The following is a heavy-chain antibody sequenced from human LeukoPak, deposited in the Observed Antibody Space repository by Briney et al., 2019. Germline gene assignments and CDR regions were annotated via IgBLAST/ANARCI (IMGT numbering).Heavy chain of an antibody. CDR1: DDSITMYY. V-gene: IGHV4-59*01. CDR3: ARGRVSSSTWYSTYYYYFYMDI. D-gene: IGHD1-1*01. J-gene: IGHJ6*03. CDR2: VDHTGST. Sequence: SETLSLTCSVSDDSITMYYWTWIRQPPGKGLEWIGYVDHTGSTNFNPSLNGRVSISRDTTKNLFSLRLRSVIAADTAVYFCARGRVSSSTWYSTYYYYFYMDIWGKGTTVTVSS.